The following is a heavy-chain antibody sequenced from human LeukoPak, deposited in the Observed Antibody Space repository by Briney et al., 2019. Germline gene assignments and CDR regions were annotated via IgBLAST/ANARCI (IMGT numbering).Heavy chain of an antibody. CDR1: GGSISSYY. Sequence: SETLSLTCTVSGGSISSYYWSWIRQPPGKGLEWIGYIYYSGSTNYNPSLKSRVTISVDTSKNQFSLQLSSVTAADTAVYYCATYGSGSYYRADWFDPWGQGTLVTVSS. J-gene: IGHJ5*02. D-gene: IGHD3-10*01. V-gene: IGHV4-59*01. CDR3: ATYGSGSYYRADWFDP. CDR2: IYYSGST.